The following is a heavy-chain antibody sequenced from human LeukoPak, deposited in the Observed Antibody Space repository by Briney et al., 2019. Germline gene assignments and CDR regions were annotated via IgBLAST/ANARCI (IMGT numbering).Heavy chain of an antibody. J-gene: IGHJ4*02. CDR1: GFSFSTYW. D-gene: IGHD3-3*02. CDR2: IKQDESEK. V-gene: IGHV3-7*01. Sequence: GGSLRLSCAASGFSFSTYWMTWVRQPPGKGLEWVASIKQDESEKYYGDSVKGRFTISRDNARNSLYLQMSSLRADDTAVYYCARDGAFRIYDYWGQGTLVTVSS. CDR3: ARDGAFRIYDY.